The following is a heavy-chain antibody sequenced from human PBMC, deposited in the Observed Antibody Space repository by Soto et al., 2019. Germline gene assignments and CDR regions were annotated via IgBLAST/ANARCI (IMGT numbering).Heavy chain of an antibody. CDR1: GGSISSYY. J-gene: IGHJ1*01. V-gene: IGHV4-59*01. CDR2: IYYSGST. Sequence: QVQLQESGPGLVKPSETLSLTCTVSGGSISSYYWSWIRQPPGKGLEWIGYIYYSGSTNYNPSLTSRVTISVDTSKNQFSLKLSSVTAADTAVYYCARDNAQARHAEYFQHWGQGTLVTVSS. CDR3: ARDNAQARHAEYFQH. D-gene: IGHD2-2*01.